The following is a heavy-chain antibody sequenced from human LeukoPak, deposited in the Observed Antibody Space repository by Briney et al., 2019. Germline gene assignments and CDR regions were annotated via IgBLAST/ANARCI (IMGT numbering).Heavy chain of an antibody. Sequence: PSETLSLTCALYGGSFSGYYWSWIRQTPGKGLEWIGEINHSGSTNHNPSLKSRVTISIDTSKNQFSLKLSSVTAADTAVYYCARDYSKTIDYWGQGTLVTVSS. D-gene: IGHD6-13*01. CDR2: INHSGST. V-gene: IGHV4-34*01. J-gene: IGHJ4*02. CDR1: GGSFSGYY. CDR3: ARDYSKTIDY.